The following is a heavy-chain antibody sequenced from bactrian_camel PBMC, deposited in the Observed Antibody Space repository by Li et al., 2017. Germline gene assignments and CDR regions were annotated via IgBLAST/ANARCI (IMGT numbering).Heavy chain of an antibody. Sequence: HVQLVESGGGLVQAGGSLKPSCTTSGFAFDDSGVVGWYRYARSACVLVSSLREDGTTYYLDSVKGRFTISRDDAKNTLYLQMNSLKPEDTAVYYCAADESDPDCTLLVRGVHPNGGIWGRGTQVTVS. CDR3: AADESDPDCTLLVRGVHPNGGI. D-gene: IGHD5*01. CDR2: LREDGTT. V-gene: IGHV3S55*01. CDR1: GFAFDDSGV. J-gene: IGHJ4*01.